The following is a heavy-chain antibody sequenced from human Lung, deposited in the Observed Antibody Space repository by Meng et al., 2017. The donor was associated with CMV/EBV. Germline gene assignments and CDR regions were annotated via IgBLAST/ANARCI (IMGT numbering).Heavy chain of an antibody. CDR2: INHSGST. Sequence: SESLSLTCAVYGGSFSGYYWSWIRHPPGKGLEWIGEINHSGSTNYNPSLKSRVNISVDTSKNQFSLKLSSVTTADTAVYYCARWATANYYYYGMDVWGQGTTVTVSS. V-gene: IGHV4-34*01. D-gene: IGHD5-24*01. J-gene: IGHJ6*02. CDR3: ARWATANYYYYGMDV. CDR1: GGSFSGYY.